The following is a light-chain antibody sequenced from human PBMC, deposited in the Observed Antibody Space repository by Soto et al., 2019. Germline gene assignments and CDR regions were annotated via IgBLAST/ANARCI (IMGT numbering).Light chain of an antibody. CDR2: GNS. V-gene: IGLV1-40*01. CDR3: QSYDSSHVV. Sequence: QAVVTQPPSVSGAPGQRVTISCTGSSSNIGAGYDVHWYQQLPGTAPKLLIYGNSNRPSGVPDRFSGSKSGTSASLAITGLQAEDEADYYSQSYDSSHVVFGGGTQLTVL. J-gene: IGLJ2*01. CDR1: SSNIGAGYD.